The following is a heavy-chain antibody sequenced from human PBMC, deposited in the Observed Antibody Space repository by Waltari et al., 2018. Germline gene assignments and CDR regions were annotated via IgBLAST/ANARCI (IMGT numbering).Heavy chain of an antibody. CDR3: AREEDYYYYGMDV. Sequence: QVHLLQSGPEVKKPGASVQVSCKSSGYSFTNYGIRWGRQAPGQGLEWMGWISEYNGNRNYAQKLQGRVTMTTDTSTRTAYMELRNLRSDDTAVYYCAREEDYYYYGMDVWGQGTTVNVSS. J-gene: IGHJ6*02. CDR2: ISEYNGNR. V-gene: IGHV1-18*01. CDR1: GYSFTNYG.